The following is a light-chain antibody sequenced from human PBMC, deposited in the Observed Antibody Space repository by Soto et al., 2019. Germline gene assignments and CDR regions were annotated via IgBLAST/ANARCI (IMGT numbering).Light chain of an antibody. CDR1: QSVTYDQ. Sequence: PGERATLSCRASQSVTYDQLAWYRQTPGQAPRLLIYGASSRAAGIPSRFSGSGSGTDFTLTISSLQPEDFATYYCQQSYSTPDTFGQGTRLEIK. CDR2: GAS. V-gene: IGKV3-20*02. J-gene: IGKJ5*01. CDR3: QQSYSTPDT.